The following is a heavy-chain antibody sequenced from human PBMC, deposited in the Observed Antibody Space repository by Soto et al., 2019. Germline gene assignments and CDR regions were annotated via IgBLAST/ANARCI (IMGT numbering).Heavy chain of an antibody. Sequence: GGSLRLSCAASGFTFTSYAMSWVRQAPGKGLEWVSAISGSGGSTDYADSVKGRFTISSDNAKNTLYLQMNSLRAEDTALYYCAKGIISSSFIRVPFDYWGQGTLVTVSS. CDR2: ISGSGGST. CDR3: AKGIISSSFIRVPFDY. D-gene: IGHD6-13*01. V-gene: IGHV3-23*01. J-gene: IGHJ4*02. CDR1: GFTFTSYA.